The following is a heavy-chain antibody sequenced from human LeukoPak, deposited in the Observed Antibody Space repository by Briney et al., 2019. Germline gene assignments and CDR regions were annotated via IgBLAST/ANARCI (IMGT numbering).Heavy chain of an antibody. Sequence: GGSLRLSCAASGFTFSSYGMHWVRQAPGKGLEWVAVISYDGSNKYYADSVKGRFTISRDNSKNTLYLQMSSLRAEDTAVYYCARGVATKTVDYWGQGTLVTVSS. J-gene: IGHJ4*02. CDR1: GFTFSSYG. CDR3: ARGVATKTVDY. V-gene: IGHV3-30*03. CDR2: ISYDGSNK. D-gene: IGHD5-12*01.